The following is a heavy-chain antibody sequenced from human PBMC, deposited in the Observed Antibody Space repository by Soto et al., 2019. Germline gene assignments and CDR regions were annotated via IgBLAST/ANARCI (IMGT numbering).Heavy chain of an antibody. V-gene: IGHV3-64D*08. J-gene: IGHJ4*02. D-gene: IGHD3-10*01. CDR2: ISSNGGSI. CDR1: GFTFISYA. Sequence: GGSLRLSCSASGFTFISYAMHWVRQAPGKGLEYVSAISSNGGSIYYADSVKGRFTISRDNSKNTLYLQMSSLRAEDTAVYYCVKDPLWFGELFYARDYWGQGTLVTVSS. CDR3: VKDPLWFGELFYARDY.